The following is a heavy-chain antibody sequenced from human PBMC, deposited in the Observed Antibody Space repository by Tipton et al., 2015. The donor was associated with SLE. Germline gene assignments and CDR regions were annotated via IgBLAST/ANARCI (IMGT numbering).Heavy chain of an antibody. Sequence: LRLSCTVSGGSVSSSHYYWGWIRQPPGKGLEWIGSIYYSGSAKYNPSLKSRVSISVDTSRNQFSLKLSSATAADTAVYYCARGYQLRLGPYYYYCMDVWGKGTTVTVSS. J-gene: IGHJ6*03. V-gene: IGHV4-61*01. CDR1: GGSVSSSHYY. D-gene: IGHD2-2*01. CDR3: ARGYQLRLGPYYYYCMDV. CDR2: IYYSGSA.